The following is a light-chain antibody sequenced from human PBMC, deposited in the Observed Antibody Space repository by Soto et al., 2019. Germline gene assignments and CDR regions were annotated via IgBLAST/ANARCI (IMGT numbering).Light chain of an antibody. CDR2: DAS. CDR3: QQRSNWPST. J-gene: IGKJ2*01. V-gene: IGKV3-11*01. CDR1: QSVSSS. Sequence: DIVLTQSPATLSLSPGERATLSCRASQSVSSSLAWYQQKPGQAPRLLIYDASNRATGIPARFSGSGSGTDFTLTISSLEPEDFAVYYCQQRSNWPSTFGQGTKQEIK.